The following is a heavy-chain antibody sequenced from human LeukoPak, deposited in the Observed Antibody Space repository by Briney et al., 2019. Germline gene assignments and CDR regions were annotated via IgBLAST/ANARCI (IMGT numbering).Heavy chain of an antibody. D-gene: IGHD6-19*01. Sequence: SETLSLTCTVSGDSISSGDYYWSWIRQPAGRGLEWIGRISSSGSTNYNPSLKSRVTISVDTSKNQFSLKLSSVTAADTAVYYCARGGGSGWYSSENWFDPWGQGTLVTVSS. V-gene: IGHV4-61*02. CDR1: GDSISSGDYY. CDR2: ISSSGST. J-gene: IGHJ5*02. CDR3: ARGGGSGWYSSENWFDP.